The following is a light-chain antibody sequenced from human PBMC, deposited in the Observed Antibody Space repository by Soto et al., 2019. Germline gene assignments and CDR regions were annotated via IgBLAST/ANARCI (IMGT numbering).Light chain of an antibody. CDR1: QSFSAT. CDR3: QQYDTYSRT. V-gene: IGKV1-5*01. Sequence: KTTQTQDTLSVSVGARATLTCRASQSFSATLAWYQQRPGKAPKLLIYDASSLERGVPSRFSGSGSGTEFTLTISSLQPDDFATYYCQQYDTYSRTFGQGSIV. CDR2: DAS. J-gene: IGKJ1*01.